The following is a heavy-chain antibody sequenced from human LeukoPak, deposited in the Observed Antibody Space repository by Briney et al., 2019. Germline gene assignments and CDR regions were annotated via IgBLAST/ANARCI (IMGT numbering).Heavy chain of an antibody. V-gene: IGHV3-33*01. CDR3: ARQYCSGGDCYFFD. CDR1: GSTFSSYG. CDR2: IWYDGNNK. J-gene: IGHJ4*02. Sequence: GGSLRLSCAASGSTFSSYGMHWVRQAPGKGLEWVALIWYDGNNKYYADSVKGRFTISRDNSKNTLYLQMNSLRAEDTALYYCARQYCSGGDCYFFDWGQGTLVTVSS. D-gene: IGHD2-15*01.